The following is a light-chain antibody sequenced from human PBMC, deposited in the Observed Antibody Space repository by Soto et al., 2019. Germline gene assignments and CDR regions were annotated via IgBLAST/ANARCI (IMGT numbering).Light chain of an antibody. CDR3: QQYGNSRWT. CDR1: QSVSSSY. J-gene: IGKJ1*01. Sequence: EIVLTQSPDTLSLSPGERATLSCRASQSVSSSYLAWYQQTPGQAPRLLIYGISNRATGIPDRFSGSGSGTDFTLTISRLEPEDFAVYYCQQYGNSRWTFGQGTKVEIK. CDR2: GIS. V-gene: IGKV3-20*01.